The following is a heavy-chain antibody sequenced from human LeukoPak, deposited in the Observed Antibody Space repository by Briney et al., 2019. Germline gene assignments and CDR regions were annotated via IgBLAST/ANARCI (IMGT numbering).Heavy chain of an antibody. J-gene: IGHJ4*02. Sequence: SQTLSLTCTVSGGSISSGDYYWSWIRQPPGKGLEWIGYIFSSGYTKYNPSLESRVTISVDTSKNQFSLKLSSVTAADTAVYYCARRSGGGYYFDYWGQGTLVTVSS. D-gene: IGHD3-10*01. CDR2: IFSSGYT. CDR1: GGSISSGDYY. CDR3: ARRSGGGYYFDY. V-gene: IGHV4-30-4*01.